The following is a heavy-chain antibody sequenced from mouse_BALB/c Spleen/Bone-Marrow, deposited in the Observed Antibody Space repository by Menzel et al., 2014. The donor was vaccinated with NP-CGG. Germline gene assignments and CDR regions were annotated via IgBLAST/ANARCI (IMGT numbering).Heavy chain of an antibody. J-gene: IGHJ4*01. V-gene: IGHV3-2*02. CDR3: ARGGYDDAVDY. Sequence: EVHLVESGPGLVKPSQSLSLTCTVTGYSITSDYACNWIRQFPGNKLEWMGYISYSGSTSYNPSLKSRISITRDTSKNQFFLQLNSVTTEDTATCYCARGGYDDAVDYWGQGTSVTVSS. D-gene: IGHD2-14*01. CDR1: GYSITSDYA. CDR2: ISYSGST.